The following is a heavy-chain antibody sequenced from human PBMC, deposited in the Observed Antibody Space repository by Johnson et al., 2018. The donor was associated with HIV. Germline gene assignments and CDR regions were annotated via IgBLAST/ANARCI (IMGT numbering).Heavy chain of an antibody. D-gene: IGHD6-6*01. Sequence: VESGGGVVQPGGSLRLSCAASGFTFSSYGMHWVRQAPGKGLEWVAFIRYDGSNKYYTDSVKGRFTISRDNSKNTLYLQMNSLRAEDTAVYYCATSQLALPPGLFDIWGQGTMVTVSS. CDR3: ATSQLALPPGLFDI. V-gene: IGHV3-30*02. CDR1: GFTFSSYG. CDR2: IRYDGSNK. J-gene: IGHJ3*02.